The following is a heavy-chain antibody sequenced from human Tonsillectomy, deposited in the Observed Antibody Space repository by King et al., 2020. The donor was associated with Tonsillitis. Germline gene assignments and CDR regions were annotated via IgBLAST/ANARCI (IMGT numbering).Heavy chain of an antibody. CDR3: ARDRYDYIFYF. CDR2: ISYDGSNK. J-gene: IGHJ4*02. Sequence: VQLVESGGGVVQPGRSLRLSCAASGFTCSSYDMHWVRQAPGKGLEWVAVISYDGSNKYYPDSVQGRITISRDNSKNTLYLQMNSLRAADTAVYYCARDRYDYIFYFWGQGALVTVSS. V-gene: IGHV3-33*05. D-gene: IGHD4/OR15-4a*01. CDR1: GFTCSSYD.